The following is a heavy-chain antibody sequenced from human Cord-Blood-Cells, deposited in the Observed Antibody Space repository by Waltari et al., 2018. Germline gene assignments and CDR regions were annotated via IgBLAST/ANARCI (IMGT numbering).Heavy chain of an antibody. V-gene: IGHV3-74*01. CDR2: IDSDVSST. CDR3: ARVHSSIWYYFDY. J-gene: IGHJ4*02. Sequence: EVQLVESGGGLVQPGGSLRLSCAASGFTFSSYWMHWVRQAPGKGLVWVSRIDSDVSSTSYADSVKGRFTISRDNAKNTLYLQMNSLRAEDTAVYYCARVHSSIWYYFDYWGQGTLVTVSS. CDR1: GFTFSSYW. D-gene: IGHD6-13*01.